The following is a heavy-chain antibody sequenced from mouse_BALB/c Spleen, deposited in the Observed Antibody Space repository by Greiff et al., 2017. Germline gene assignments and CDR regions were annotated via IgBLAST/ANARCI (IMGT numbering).Heavy chain of an antibody. D-gene: IGHD1-2*01. V-gene: IGHV3-1*02. CDR1: GYSITSGYS. Sequence: EVQLQESGPDLVKPSQSLSLTCTVTGYSITSGYSWNWIRQFPGNKLEWMGYISYSGSTSYNPSLKSRISITRDTSKNQFFLQLNSVTTEDTATYYCARNYYGYLYYFDYWGQGTTLTVSS. CDR3: ARNYYGYLYYFDY. J-gene: IGHJ2*01. CDR2: ISYSGST.